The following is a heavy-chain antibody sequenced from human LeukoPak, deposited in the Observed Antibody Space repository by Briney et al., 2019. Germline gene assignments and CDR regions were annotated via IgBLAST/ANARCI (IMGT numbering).Heavy chain of an antibody. V-gene: IGHV4-59*01. CDR3: GSAGVYYGSGSYYLSFDY. CDR2: IYYSGST. CDR1: GGSISSYH. Sequence: SETLSLTCTVSGGSISSYHWSWIRQPPGKGLEWIGYIYYSGSTNYNPSLKSRVTISVDTSKNQFSLKLSSVTAADTAVYYCGSAGVYYGSGSYYLSFDYWGQGTLVTVSS. J-gene: IGHJ4*02. D-gene: IGHD3-10*01.